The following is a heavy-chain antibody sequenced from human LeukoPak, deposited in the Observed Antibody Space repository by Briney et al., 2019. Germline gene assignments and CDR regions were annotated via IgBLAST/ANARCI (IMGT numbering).Heavy chain of an antibody. D-gene: IGHD2-15*01. Sequence: PGGSLRLSCAASGFTFSDYSMNWVRQAPGKGLEWISYIGGRGDGISYADSVKGRFIVSRDNAKNSLFLQMNRLRGEDTAIYFCAREIPGRIAADCWGQGTLVTVSS. V-gene: IGHV3-48*01. J-gene: IGHJ4*02. CDR2: IGGRGDGI. CDR3: AREIPGRIAADC. CDR1: GFTFSDYS.